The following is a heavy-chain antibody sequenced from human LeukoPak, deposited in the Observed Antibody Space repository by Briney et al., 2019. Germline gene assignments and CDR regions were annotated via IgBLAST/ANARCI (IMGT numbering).Heavy chain of an antibody. CDR2: IYYSGST. D-gene: IGHD1-1*01. CDR3: AASNSRTANDACDI. Sequence: SETLSLTCTVSGGSISSSSYYWGWIRQPPGKGLEWIGSIYYSGSTYYNPSLKSRVTISVDTSKNQFSLKLSSVTAADTAVYYCAASNSRTANDACDIWGQGTMVTVSS. J-gene: IGHJ3*02. V-gene: IGHV4-39*07. CDR1: GGSISSSSYY.